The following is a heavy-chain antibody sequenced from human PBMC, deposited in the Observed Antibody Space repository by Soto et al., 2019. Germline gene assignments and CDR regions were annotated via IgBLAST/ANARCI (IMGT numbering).Heavy chain of an antibody. D-gene: IGHD2-2*01. Sequence: EVQLVESGGGLVQPGGSLRLSCAVSGFTFSTYWMSWVRQAPGKGLEWVANIKEDGSEKYYVDSVKGRFTISRDNAKNSLYPQINSLRVEDTAVYYCARYAATGHFDYWGQGTLVTVSS. CDR3: ARYAATGHFDY. CDR2: IKEDGSEK. V-gene: IGHV3-7*03. J-gene: IGHJ4*02. CDR1: GFTFSTYW.